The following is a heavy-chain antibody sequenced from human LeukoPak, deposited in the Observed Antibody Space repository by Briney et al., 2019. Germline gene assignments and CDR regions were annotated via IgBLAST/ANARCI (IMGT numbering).Heavy chain of an antibody. CDR3: ARHASSPAMLQSEQIDY. CDR2: INHSGST. Sequence: SETLSLTCAVYGGSFSGYYWSWIRQPPGKGLEWIGEINHSGSTNYNPSLKSRVTISVDTSKNQFSLKLSSVTAADTAVYYCARHASSPAMLQSEQIDYWGQGTLVTVSS. J-gene: IGHJ4*02. D-gene: IGHD1/OR15-1a*01. V-gene: IGHV4-34*01. CDR1: GGSFSGYY.